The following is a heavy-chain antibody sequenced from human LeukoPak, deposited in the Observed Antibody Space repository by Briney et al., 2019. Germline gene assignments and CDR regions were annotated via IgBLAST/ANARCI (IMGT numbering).Heavy chain of an antibody. Sequence: GGSLRLSCAASGFTFSNYALSGVRQAPGKGLEWVSLISGSGGQKDYADSVKGRFTISRDNSRNTLNLQMNSLKAEDTAVYYCAKHVWTSVWFFDYWGQGTLVTVSS. J-gene: IGHJ4*02. CDR3: AKHVWTSVWFFDY. D-gene: IGHD6-19*01. CDR2: ISGSGGQK. CDR1: GFTFSNYA. V-gene: IGHV3-23*01.